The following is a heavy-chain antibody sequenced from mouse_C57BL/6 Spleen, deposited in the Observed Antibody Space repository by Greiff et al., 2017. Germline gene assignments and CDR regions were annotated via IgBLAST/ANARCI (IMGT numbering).Heavy chain of an antibody. V-gene: IGHV1-42*01. J-gene: IGHJ4*01. CDR1: GYSFTGYY. Sequence: VQLQQSGPELVKPGASVKISCKASGYSFTGYYMNWVKQSPEKSLEWIGEINPSTGGTTYNQKFKAKATLTVDKSSSTAYMPLKSLTSEDSAVYYCARSPLWGDYWGQGTSVTVSS. D-gene: IGHD1-1*01. CDR2: INPSTGGT. CDR3: ARSPLWGDY.